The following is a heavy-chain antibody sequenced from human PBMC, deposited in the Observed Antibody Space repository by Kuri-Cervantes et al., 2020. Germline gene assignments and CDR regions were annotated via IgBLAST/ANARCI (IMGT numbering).Heavy chain of an antibody. D-gene: IGHD3-3*01. CDR2: IIPIFGTA. Sequence: SVKVSCQASVGTFSSYAISWVRPAPGQGLEWMGGIIPIFGTANYAQKFQGRVTITTDESTSTAYMELSSLRSEDTAVYYCATYDVWSGYYRVGWFDPWGQGTLVTVSS. CDR1: VGTFSSYA. V-gene: IGHV1-69*05. J-gene: IGHJ5*02. CDR3: ATYDVWSGYYRVGWFDP.